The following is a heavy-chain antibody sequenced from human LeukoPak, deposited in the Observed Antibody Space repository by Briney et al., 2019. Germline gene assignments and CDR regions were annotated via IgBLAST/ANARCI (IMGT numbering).Heavy chain of an antibody. J-gene: IGHJ4*02. V-gene: IGHV1-3*01. Sequence: ASVKVSCKASGYTFTTYAMHWVRQAPGQRLEWMGWINAGNGNTKYSQEFQDRVTITRGTSASTAYMELSSLRSEDTAAYYCARGPHDYGDYYLDFWGQGTLVTVSS. CDR1: GYTFTTYA. CDR2: INAGNGNT. D-gene: IGHD4-17*01. CDR3: ARGPHDYGDYYLDF.